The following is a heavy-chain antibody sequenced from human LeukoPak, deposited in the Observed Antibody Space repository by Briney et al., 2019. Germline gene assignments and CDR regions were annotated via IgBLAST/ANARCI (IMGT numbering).Heavy chain of an antibody. Sequence: PGGSLRLSCAASGFTFSSYEMNWVRQAPGKGLEWVSYISSSGSTIYYADSEKGRFTISRDNAKNSLYLQMNSLRAEDTAVYYCARGGDDYGDYVDYWGQGTLVTVSS. CDR1: GFTFSSYE. V-gene: IGHV3-48*03. J-gene: IGHJ4*02. CDR2: ISSSGSTI. CDR3: ARGGDDYGDYVDY. D-gene: IGHD4-17*01.